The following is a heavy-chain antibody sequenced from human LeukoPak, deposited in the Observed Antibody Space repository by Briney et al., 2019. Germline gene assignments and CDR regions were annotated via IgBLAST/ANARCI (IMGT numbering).Heavy chain of an antibody. Sequence: KPGGSLRLSCAASGFTFSSYSMNWVRQAPGKGLEWVSSISRSSSYIYYADSVKGRFTISRDNARNSLYLQLSSLRAEDTAVYYCARGGGSGTNRYYYYYYMDVWGKGTTVTVSS. D-gene: IGHD3-10*01. J-gene: IGHJ6*03. CDR1: GFTFSSYS. V-gene: IGHV3-21*01. CDR2: ISRSSSYI. CDR3: ARGGGSGTNRYYYYYYMDV.